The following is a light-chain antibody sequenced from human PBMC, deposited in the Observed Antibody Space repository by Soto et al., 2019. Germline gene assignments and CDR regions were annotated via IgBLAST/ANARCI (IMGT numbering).Light chain of an antibody. J-gene: IGKJ1*01. V-gene: IGKV2-28*01. CDR3: MQVLQTPKT. Sequence: DMVMTQSPLSLPVTPGEPAPISCRSSQSLLHSNGYKYLDWYLQKPGQSPQLLIYLGSNRASGVPDRFSGSGSGTDFTLKISRVEAEDVGVYYCMQVLQTPKTFGQGTKVEIK. CDR2: LGS. CDR1: QSLLHSNGYKY.